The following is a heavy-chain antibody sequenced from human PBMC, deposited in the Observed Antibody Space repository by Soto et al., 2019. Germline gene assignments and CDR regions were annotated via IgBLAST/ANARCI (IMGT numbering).Heavy chain of an antibody. CDR2: MYHSGNT. CDR3: GKHEGYCSSTTCSSVDY. Sequence: PSETLSLTCAVSGGSITSGGYSWGWIRQPPGQGLEWIGYMYHSGNTYYNPSLKGRVTISLDHSRNQFSLRLNSVTAADTAMYYCGKHEGYCSSTTCSSVDYWGQGTLVTVSS. D-gene: IGHD2-2*01. V-gene: IGHV4-30-2*01. J-gene: IGHJ4*02. CDR1: GGSITSGGYS.